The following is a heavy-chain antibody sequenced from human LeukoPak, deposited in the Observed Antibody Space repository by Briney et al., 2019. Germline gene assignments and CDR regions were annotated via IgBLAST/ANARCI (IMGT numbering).Heavy chain of an antibody. Sequence: ASVKVSCKASGYTFIIYGINWVRQAPGQGLEWMGWISVFNGNTNYAQKLQGRVTMITDTSTSTAYMELWSLRSDDTAVYYCAREVGGAGSYFFPYYAMDVWGQGTTVTVSS. CDR3: AREVGGAGSYFFPYYAMDV. D-gene: IGHD3-10*01. V-gene: IGHV1-18*01. J-gene: IGHJ6*02. CDR1: GYTFIIYG. CDR2: ISVFNGNT.